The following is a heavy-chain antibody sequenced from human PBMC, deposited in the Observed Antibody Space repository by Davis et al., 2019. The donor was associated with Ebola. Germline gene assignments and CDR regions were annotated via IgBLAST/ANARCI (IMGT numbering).Heavy chain of an antibody. CDR2: IIPIFGTA. D-gene: IGHD5-24*01. Sequence: SVKVSCKASGGTFSSYAISWVRQAPGQGLEWMGGIIPIFGTANYAQKFQGRVTITADESTSTAYMELSSLRSEDTAVYYCARVWDGYNFRDYWGQGTLVTVSS. J-gene: IGHJ4*02. CDR3: ARVWDGYNFRDY. V-gene: IGHV1-69*13. CDR1: GGTFSSYA.